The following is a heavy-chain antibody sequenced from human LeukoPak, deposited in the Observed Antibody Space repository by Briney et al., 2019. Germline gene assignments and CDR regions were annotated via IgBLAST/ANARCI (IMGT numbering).Heavy chain of an antibody. Sequence: GGSLRLSCAASGFTFSSYAMHWVRQAPGKGLEWVAIISYDGSIKLCADSVKGRFTISRDNSKNTLYLQMNSLRAEDTAVYYCARRDFYGGDPLDAFDIWGQGTMVTVSS. CDR2: ISYDGSIK. CDR1: GFTFSSYA. V-gene: IGHV3-30-3*01. D-gene: IGHD2-21*01. CDR3: ARRDFYGGDPLDAFDI. J-gene: IGHJ3*02.